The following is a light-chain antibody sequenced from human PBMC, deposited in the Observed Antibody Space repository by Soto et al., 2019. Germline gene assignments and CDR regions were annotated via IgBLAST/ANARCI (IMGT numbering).Light chain of an antibody. J-gene: IGKJ4*01. CDR3: QQFSTYRLT. CDR1: QSISSW. CDR2: KAS. V-gene: IGKV1-5*03. Sequence: DIQMTQSPSTLSASVGDRVTITCRASQSISSWLAWYQQKPGKAPSLLIYKASNLESGVPSRFSGSGSGTEFTLTISSLQPDDFATYYCQQFSTYRLTFGGGTKVEIK.